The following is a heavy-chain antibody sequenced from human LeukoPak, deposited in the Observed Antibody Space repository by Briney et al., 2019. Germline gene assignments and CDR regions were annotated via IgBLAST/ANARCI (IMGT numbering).Heavy chain of an antibody. V-gene: IGHV4-38-2*02. D-gene: IGHD7-27*01. CDR1: GYSISSGYY. CDR3: ARDRGGTGDFDY. Sequence: PSETLSLTCAVSGYSISSGYYWGWIRQPPGKGLEWIGSIYHSGSTYYNPSLKSRVTISVDTSKNQFSLKLSSVTAADTAVYYCARDRGGTGDFDYWGQGTLVTASS. J-gene: IGHJ4*02. CDR2: IYHSGST.